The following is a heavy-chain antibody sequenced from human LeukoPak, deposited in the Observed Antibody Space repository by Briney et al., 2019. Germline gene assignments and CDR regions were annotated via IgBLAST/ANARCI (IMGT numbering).Heavy chain of an antibody. V-gene: IGHV4-4*02. CDR2: IHRSGSP. CDR3: AREILGGFNPGAY. Sequence: SETLSLTCTVSLDSTTSNFWSWVRQPPGKSLEWIGEIHRSGSPNYNPSLQSRVTVSIDRSRNQIVLELSSVTAADTAVYYCAREILGGFNPGAYWGQGTLVTVSS. CDR1: LDSTTSNFW. J-gene: IGHJ4*02. D-gene: IGHD1-14*01.